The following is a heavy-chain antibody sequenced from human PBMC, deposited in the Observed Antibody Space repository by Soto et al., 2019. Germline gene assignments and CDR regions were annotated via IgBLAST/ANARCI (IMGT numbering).Heavy chain of an antibody. V-gene: IGHV3-74*01. Sequence: PGGSLRLSCATSGFTFSSDWMHWVRQAPGKGLVWVSRINKDGSYRNYADFVEGRFTISRDDAKSTLFLQMNSLRAEDTAIYYCAKKVNSGPGSQYFDYWGQGTLVTVSS. J-gene: IGHJ4*02. CDR3: AKKVNSGPGSQYFDY. CDR1: GFTFSSDW. CDR2: INKDGSYR. D-gene: IGHD3-10*01.